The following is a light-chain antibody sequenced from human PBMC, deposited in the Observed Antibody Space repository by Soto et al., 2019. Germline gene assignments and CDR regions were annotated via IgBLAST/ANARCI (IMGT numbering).Light chain of an antibody. CDR1: QSVSRTY. CDR2: ATS. CDR3: QQYGRSGT. V-gene: IGKV3-20*01. Sequence: EIFVTQSPGTLSLVPGARATLPWRASQSVSRTYLAWYQQKPVQAPRLLIYATSSRATGIPDRFSGSGSGTDFTLTISRLEPEDFAVYYCQQYGRSGTFGQGTKVDIK. J-gene: IGKJ1*01.